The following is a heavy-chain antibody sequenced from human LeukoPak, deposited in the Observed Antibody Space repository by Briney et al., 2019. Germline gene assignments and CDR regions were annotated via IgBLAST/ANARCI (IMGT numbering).Heavy chain of an antibody. CDR1: GGSFSGYY. J-gene: IGHJ4*02. D-gene: IGHD3-10*01. CDR2: INHSGST. CDR3: ARDRGYYGPSDY. Sequence: PSETLSLTCAVYGGSFSGYYWSWIRQPPGKGLERIGEINHSGSTNYNPSLKSRVTMSVDTSKNQFSLKLSSVTAADTAVYYCARDRGYYGPSDYWGQGTLVTVSS. V-gene: IGHV4-34*01.